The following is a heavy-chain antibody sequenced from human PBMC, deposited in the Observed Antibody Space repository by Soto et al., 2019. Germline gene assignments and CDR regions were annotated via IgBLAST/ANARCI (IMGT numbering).Heavy chain of an antibody. D-gene: IGHD1-26*01. Sequence: ASVKVSCKAPGYTFTSYGISWVRQAPGQGLEWMGWISAYNGNTNYAQKLQGRVTMTTDTSTSTAYMELRSLRSDDTAVYYCASSWSYYVQVAFDIWGQGTTVTVSS. CDR3: ASSWSYYVQVAFDI. J-gene: IGHJ3*02. CDR1: GYTFTSYG. CDR2: ISAYNGNT. V-gene: IGHV1-18*01.